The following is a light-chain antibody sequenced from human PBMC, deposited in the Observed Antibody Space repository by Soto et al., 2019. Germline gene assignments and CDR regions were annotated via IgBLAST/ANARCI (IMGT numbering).Light chain of an antibody. J-gene: IGLJ1*01. CDR1: SSDVGGYNY. Sequence: QSVLPQPASLSWSPGQSITISCTVTSSDVGGYNYVSWYQQHPGKAPKLMIYEVSNRPSGVSNRFSGSKSGNTASLTISGLQAEDEADYYCSSYTSSSSLPLYVFGTGTKVTV. CDR3: SSYTSSSSLPLYV. V-gene: IGLV2-14*01. CDR2: EVS.